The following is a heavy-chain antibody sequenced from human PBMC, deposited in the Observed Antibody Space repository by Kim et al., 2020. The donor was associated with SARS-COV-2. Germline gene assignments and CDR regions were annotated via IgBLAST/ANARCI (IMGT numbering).Heavy chain of an antibody. Sequence: YADSVKGRFTISRDNSKNTLYLQMNSLRAEDTAVYYCAKDLKRGGDWFDPWGQGTLVTVSS. CDR3: AKDLKRGGDWFDP. J-gene: IGHJ5*02. V-gene: IGHV3-23*01. D-gene: IGHD3-16*01.